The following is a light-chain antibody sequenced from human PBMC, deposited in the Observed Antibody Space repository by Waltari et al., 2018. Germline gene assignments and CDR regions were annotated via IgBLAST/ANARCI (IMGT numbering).Light chain of an antibody. V-gene: IGLV2-11*01. Sequence: QSALTQPRSVSGSPGQSVTISYTGTSSDVGGYNYVSWYQQHPGKAPKFMIYDVNKRPSGVPDRFSGSKSGNTASLTISGLQAEDEADYYCCSYAGSYTFVFGGGTKLTVL. CDR2: DVN. CDR3: CSYAGSYTFV. CDR1: SSDVGGYNY. J-gene: IGLJ2*01.